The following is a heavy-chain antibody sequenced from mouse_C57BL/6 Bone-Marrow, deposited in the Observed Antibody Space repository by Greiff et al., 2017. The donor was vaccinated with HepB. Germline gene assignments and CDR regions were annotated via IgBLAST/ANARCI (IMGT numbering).Heavy chain of an antibody. CDR1: GFTFSDYY. J-gene: IGHJ2*01. CDR3: ARHTVALDY. D-gene: IGHD1-1*01. Sequence: EVQRVESGGGLVQPGGSLKLSCAASGFTFSDYYMYWVRQTPEKRLEWVAYISNGGGSTYYPDTVKGRFTISRDNAKNTLYLQMSRLKSEDTAMYYCARHTVALDYWGQGTTLTVSS. CDR2: ISNGGGST. V-gene: IGHV5-12*01.